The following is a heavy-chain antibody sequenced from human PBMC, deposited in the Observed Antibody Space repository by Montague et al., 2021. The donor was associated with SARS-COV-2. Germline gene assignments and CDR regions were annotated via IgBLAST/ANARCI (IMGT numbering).Heavy chain of an antibody. CDR1: GGSFSGHY. CDR3: ARGARQGYGFRLGSFDY. V-gene: IGHV4-34*01. CDR2: INHSGST. Sequence: SETLSLTCAVYGGSFSGHYQNWIRQPPGKGLEWIGEINHSGSTNNNPSLKSRVTMSVDTSKNQFSLKLSSVTAADTAVYYCARGARQGYGFRLGSFDYWGQGTLVTVSS. J-gene: IGHJ4*02. D-gene: IGHD3-10*01.